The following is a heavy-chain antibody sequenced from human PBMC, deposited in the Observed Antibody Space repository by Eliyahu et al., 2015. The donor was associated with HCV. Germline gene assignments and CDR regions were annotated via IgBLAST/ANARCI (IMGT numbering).Heavy chain of an antibody. CDR2: IVPIFGTA. D-gene: IGHD2-21*01. CDR3: AGRQGYCGGDTCRHNKWFDP. J-gene: IGHJ5*02. Sequence: EVRKPGSSVKVSCKASGGTFSSYTISWVRQAPGQGLEWMGGIVPIFGTANYAQKFEDRVTITADESTSTAYMELSSLRSEDTAVYYCAGRQGYCGGDTCRHNKWFDPWGQGTLVTVSS. CDR1: GGTFSSYT. V-gene: IGHV1-69*01.